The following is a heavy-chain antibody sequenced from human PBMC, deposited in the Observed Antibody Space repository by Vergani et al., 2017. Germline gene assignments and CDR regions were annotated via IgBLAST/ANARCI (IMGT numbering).Heavy chain of an antibody. Sequence: EVKLVQSGAEVKKPGESLKISCKGSGYSFTSYWIGWVRQMPGKGLEWMGLIYPGDSDTRYSTSFQGQVTISADMSISTAYLQWSSLNASDTAMYYCASLTSDIVVVPAAIGWFDPWGQGILVTVSS. CDR1: GYSFTSYW. J-gene: IGHJ5*02. D-gene: IGHD2-2*02. CDR3: ASLTSDIVVVPAAIGWFDP. CDR2: IYPGDSDT. V-gene: IGHV5-51*03.